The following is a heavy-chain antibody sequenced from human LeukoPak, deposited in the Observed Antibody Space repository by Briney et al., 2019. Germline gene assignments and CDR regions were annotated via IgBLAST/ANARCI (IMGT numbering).Heavy chain of an antibody. CDR2: ISGSGGST. D-gene: IGHD6-13*01. CDR1: GFTFRSYA. Sequence: GGSLRLSCAASGFTFRSYAMSWVRQAPGKGLEWVSAISGSGGSTYYADSVKGRFTISRDNSKNTLYLQMNSLRAEDTAVYYCAKGFSATAAAGYYFDYWGQGTLVTVSS. CDR3: AKGFSATAAAGYYFDY. V-gene: IGHV3-23*01. J-gene: IGHJ4*02.